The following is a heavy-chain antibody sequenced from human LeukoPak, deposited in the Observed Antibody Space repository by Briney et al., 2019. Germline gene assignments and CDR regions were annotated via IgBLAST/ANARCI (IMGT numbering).Heavy chain of an antibody. J-gene: IGHJ4*02. D-gene: IGHD6-13*01. CDR3: ATRGIAAAARLVDY. V-gene: IGHV3-30-3*01. Sequence: GGSLRLSCAASGFTFSSYAMHWVRQAPGKGLEWVAVISYDGSNKYYADSVKGRFTISRDNAKNSLYLQMNSLRAEDTAVYYCATRGIAAAARLVDYWGQGTLVTVSS. CDR2: ISYDGSNK. CDR1: GFTFSSYA.